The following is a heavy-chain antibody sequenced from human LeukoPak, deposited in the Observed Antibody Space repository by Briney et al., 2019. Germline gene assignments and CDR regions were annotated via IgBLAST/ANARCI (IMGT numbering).Heavy chain of an antibody. D-gene: IGHD3-3*01. CDR1: GGSIRSGSYY. Sequence: SETLSLTCTVSGGSIRSGSYYWSWIRQPAGKGLEWIGRIYTSGSTNYNPSLKSRVTISVDTSKNQFSLKLSSVTAADTAVYYCARDGIFGVVNYYFDYWGQGTLVTVSS. J-gene: IGHJ4*02. CDR2: IYTSGST. CDR3: ARDGIFGVVNYYFDY. V-gene: IGHV4-61*02.